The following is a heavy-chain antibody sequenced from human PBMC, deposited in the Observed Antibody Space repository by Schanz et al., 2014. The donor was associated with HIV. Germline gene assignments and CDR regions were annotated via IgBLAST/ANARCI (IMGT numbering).Heavy chain of an antibody. CDR1: GFTFRTHG. CDR2: ISSDGSIK. J-gene: IGHJ4*02. V-gene: IGHV3-30*18. CDR3: AKVGRIYSTTWIDH. D-gene: IGHD6-13*01. Sequence: QVQLVESGGGVVQPGRSLRLSCAASGFTFRTHGIHWVRQAPAKALEWVAVISSDGSIKEYADLVKGRFAISRDNSKNTVYLQMNSLRGEDSAVYYCAKVGRIYSTTWIDHWGQGTLVTVSS.